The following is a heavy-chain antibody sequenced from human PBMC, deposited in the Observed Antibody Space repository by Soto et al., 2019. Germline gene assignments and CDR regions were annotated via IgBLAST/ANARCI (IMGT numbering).Heavy chain of an antibody. V-gene: IGHV3-23*01. D-gene: IGHD2-15*01. CDR1: GFTFSTYT. Sequence: GGSLRLSCAASGFTFSTYTMNWVRQAPGKGLEWVSSISDSSSKTYYADSVKGRFTISRDNSKNTLLLQLNTLRADDTAVYFCARGYVGSWAHFDYWGQGTQVTVSS. J-gene: IGHJ4*02. CDR3: ARGYVGSWAHFDY. CDR2: ISDSSSKT.